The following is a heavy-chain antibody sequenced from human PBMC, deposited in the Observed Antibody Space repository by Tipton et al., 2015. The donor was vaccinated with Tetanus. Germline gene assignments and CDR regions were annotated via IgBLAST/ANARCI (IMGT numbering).Heavy chain of an antibody. CDR2: TYYRSSWYT. Sequence: GLVKPSQTLSLTCVISGDSVSSTNDGWNWIRQSPSRGLEWLGRTYYRSSWYTDYAESVKRRITIIPDTSNNRFFLQLNSVTPDDAAVYYCGRGGNWNYDRYWFDPWGQGILVTVSS. J-gene: IGHJ5*02. CDR1: GDSVSSTNDG. D-gene: IGHD1-7*01. V-gene: IGHV6-1*01. CDR3: GRGGNWNYDRYWFDP.